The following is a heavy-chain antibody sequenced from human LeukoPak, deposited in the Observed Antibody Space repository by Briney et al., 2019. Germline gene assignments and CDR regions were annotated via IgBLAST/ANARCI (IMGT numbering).Heavy chain of an antibody. J-gene: IGHJ4*02. CDR3: ARPSGSVTIFGVVDYFDY. CDR1: GFTFTNYG. CDR2: IAYDGSNE. D-gene: IGHD3-3*01. V-gene: IGHV3-30*04. Sequence: GGSLRLSCVVSGFTFTNYGMHWVRQAPGKGLDWLASIAYDGSNENYAESVKGRFTISRDNAKNTLYLQLNSLRPEDTAVYYCARPSGSVTIFGVVDYFDYWGQGSLVTVSS.